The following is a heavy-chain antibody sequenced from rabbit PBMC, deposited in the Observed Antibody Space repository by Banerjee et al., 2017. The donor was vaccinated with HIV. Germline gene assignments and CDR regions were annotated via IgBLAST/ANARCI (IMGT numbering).Heavy chain of an antibody. J-gene: IGHJ4*01. CDR3: ARDSYGYVGYDL. D-gene: IGHD6-1*01. V-gene: IGHV1S40*01. CDR2: IYTGIGST. CDR1: GFSFSSDYD. Sequence: QSLEESGGDLVKPGASLTLTCKASGFSFSSDYDMCWVRQAPGKGLEWIACIYTGIGSTDYATWAKGRFTISKTSSTTVTLQMTSLTAADTATYFCARDSYGYVGYDLWGPGTLVTVS.